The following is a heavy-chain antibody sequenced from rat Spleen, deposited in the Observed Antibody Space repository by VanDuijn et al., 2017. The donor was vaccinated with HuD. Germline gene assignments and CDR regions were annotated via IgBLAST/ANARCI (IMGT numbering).Heavy chain of an antibody. J-gene: IGHJ2*01. CDR1: GFTFTNYY. Sequence: EVQLVESGGGLVQPGNSLRLSCAASGFTFTNYYMAWVRQAPTKGLEWVATIIYDGSRTYYRDSVKGRFTISRDNAKSTLYLQMDSLRSEDTAIYYCARPTTGIPFNYWGQGVMVTVSS. V-gene: IGHV5S10*01. CDR3: ARPTTGIPFNY. CDR2: IIYDGSRT. D-gene: IGHD1-9*01.